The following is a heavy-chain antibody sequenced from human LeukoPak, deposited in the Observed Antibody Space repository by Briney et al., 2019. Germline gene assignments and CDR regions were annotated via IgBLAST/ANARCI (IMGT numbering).Heavy chain of an antibody. Sequence: SVKVSCKASGFTFTSSAVQWVRQARGQRLEWIGWIVVGSGNTTYAQKFQERVTITRDMSTSTAYMELSSLRSEDTAVYYCAAPGGWLRDAFDIWGQGTMVTVSS. D-gene: IGHD5-12*01. CDR1: GFTFTSSA. CDR3: AAPGGWLRDAFDI. V-gene: IGHV1-58*01. J-gene: IGHJ3*02. CDR2: IVVGSGNT.